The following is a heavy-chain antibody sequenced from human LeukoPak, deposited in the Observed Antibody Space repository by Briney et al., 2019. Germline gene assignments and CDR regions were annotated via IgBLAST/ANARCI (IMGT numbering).Heavy chain of an antibody. Sequence: PGGSLRLSCAASGYTFSSFSINWVRQAPGKGLEWVSSMSVRSNDIYYADSVRGRFTISRDDARDSLYLQMNSLRAEDTAVYYCVRLRRNSDTSGYYYYYDFWGQGTLVTVSS. V-gene: IGHV3-21*01. D-gene: IGHD3-22*01. CDR3: VRLRRNSDTSGYYYYYDF. CDR2: MSVRSNDI. J-gene: IGHJ4*02. CDR1: GYTFSSFS.